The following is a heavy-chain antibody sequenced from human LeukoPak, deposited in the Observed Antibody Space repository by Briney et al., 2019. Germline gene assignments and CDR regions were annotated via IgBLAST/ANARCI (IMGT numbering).Heavy chain of an antibody. CDR2: ISSSSSTI. CDR3: QIAVAGTEVDY. CDR1: GFTFSSYS. J-gene: IGHJ4*02. V-gene: IGHV3-48*04. Sequence: GGSLRLSCAASGFTFSSYSMNWVRQAPGKGLEWVSYISSSSSTIYYADSVKGRFTIPRDNAKNSLYLQMNSLRAEDTAVYYCQIAVAGTEVDYWGQGTLVTVSS. D-gene: IGHD6-19*01.